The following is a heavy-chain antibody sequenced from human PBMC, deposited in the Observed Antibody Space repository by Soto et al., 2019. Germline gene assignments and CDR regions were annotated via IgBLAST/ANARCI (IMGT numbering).Heavy chain of an antibody. V-gene: IGHV4-39*01. CDR3: ARQRTTVVTQAYFDH. J-gene: IGHJ4*02. Sequence: SETLSLTCAVSGGSISSSYYWGWIRQPPGKGLEWIGGIYYSGRSYYDPSLKSRVTMSVDTSKNQFSLTLNSVTAADAAVYYCARQRTTVVTQAYFDHWGQGTLVTVSS. CDR1: GGSISSSYY. CDR2: IYYSGRS. D-gene: IGHD4-17*01.